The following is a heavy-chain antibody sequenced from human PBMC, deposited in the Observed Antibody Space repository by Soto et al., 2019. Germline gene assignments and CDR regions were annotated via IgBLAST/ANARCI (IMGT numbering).Heavy chain of an antibody. J-gene: IGHJ5*02. Sequence: PSETLSLTCAVSGVSIKTYYWSWIRKPAGKGLEWIVRIYTTGSANHNPSLKSRVTMSVDTSKNQVSLKLTSVTAAEAGVYYCARDDYYDSNNWFDPWGQGILVTVSS. CDR3: ARDDYYDSNNWFDP. D-gene: IGHD3-9*01. V-gene: IGHV4-4*07. CDR2: IYTTGSA. CDR1: GVSIKTYY.